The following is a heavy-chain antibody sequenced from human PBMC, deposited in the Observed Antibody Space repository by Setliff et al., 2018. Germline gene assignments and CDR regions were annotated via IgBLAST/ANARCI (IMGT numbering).Heavy chain of an antibody. Sequence: GASVKVSCKASGYTFTSYGISWVRQAPGQGLEWMGWISAYNGNTNYAQKPQGRVTMTTDTSTSTAYMELRSLRSDDTAVYFCARNEGGRSWRITMVRGGPXSWFDPWDQGTLVTVSS. D-gene: IGHD3-10*01. V-gene: IGHV1-18*01. CDR1: GYTFTSYG. J-gene: IGHJ5*02. CDR3: ARNEGGRSWRITMVRGGPXSWFDP. CDR2: ISAYNGNT.